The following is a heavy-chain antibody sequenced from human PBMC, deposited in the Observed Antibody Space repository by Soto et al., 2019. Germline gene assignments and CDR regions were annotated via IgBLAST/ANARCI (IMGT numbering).Heavy chain of an antibody. J-gene: IGHJ4*02. CDR1: GYTFTGYY. V-gene: IGHV1-2*02. D-gene: IGHD6-19*01. Sequence: ASVKVSCKASGYTFTGYYMHWVRQAPGQGLEWMGWIDPNSGGTNYAQKFQGRVTMTRDTSISTAYMELSRLRSEDTAVYYCASETGYSSGQFDYWGQGTLVTVSS. CDR3: ASETGYSSGQFDY. CDR2: IDPNSGGT.